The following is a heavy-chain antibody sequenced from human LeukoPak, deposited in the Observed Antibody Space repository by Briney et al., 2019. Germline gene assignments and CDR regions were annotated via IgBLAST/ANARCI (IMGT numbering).Heavy chain of an antibody. CDR1: GFTFSSYA. CDR3: AKTTGGSYKGYFDY. J-gene: IGHJ4*02. CDR2: ISSNGGGT. V-gene: IGHV3-64*01. D-gene: IGHD1-26*01. Sequence: PGGSLRLSCAASGFTFSSYAMHWVRQAPGKGLQYVSAISSNGGGTYYANSVKGRFTISRDNSKNTLYLQMGSLRAEDTAVYYCAKTTGGSYKGYFDYWGQGTLVTVSS.